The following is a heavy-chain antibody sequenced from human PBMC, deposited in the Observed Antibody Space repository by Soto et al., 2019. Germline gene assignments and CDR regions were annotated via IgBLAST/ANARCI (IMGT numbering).Heavy chain of an antibody. CDR1: GGSFGDFY. Sequence: SETLSLTCAFYGGSFGDFYWSWVRQSPGKGLEWVGEISHDGGTNCSPSLASRGSISVDTSKNQFSLHLRSVTAADTGIYYCARGQLVWYGNLTPYHRDTDVWGKGTTVTV. CDR2: ISHDGGT. D-gene: IGHD2-15*01. V-gene: IGHV4-34*01. CDR3: ARGQLVWYGNLTPYHRDTDV. J-gene: IGHJ6*03.